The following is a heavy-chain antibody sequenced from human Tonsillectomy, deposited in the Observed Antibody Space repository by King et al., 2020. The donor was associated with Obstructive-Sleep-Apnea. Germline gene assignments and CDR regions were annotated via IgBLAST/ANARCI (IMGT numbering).Heavy chain of an antibody. D-gene: IGHD6-13*01. CDR2: ISSNGGST. Sequence: VQLVESGGGLVQPGGSLRLSCAASGFTFSRYAMHWVRQAPGKGLEYVSGISSNGGSTYYANSVKGRFTISRDSSKNTLYLQMGSLRAEDMAVYYCARDGGIAAAGPSKLVRGPFDYWGQGTLVTVSS. CDR3: ARDGGIAAAGPSKLVRGPFDY. CDR1: GFTFSRYA. V-gene: IGHV3-64*01. J-gene: IGHJ4*02.